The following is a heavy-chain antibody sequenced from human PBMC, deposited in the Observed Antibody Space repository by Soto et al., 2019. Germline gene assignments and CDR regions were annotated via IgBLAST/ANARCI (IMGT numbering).Heavy chain of an antibody. CDR3: ARATSYCGRTTCYPFDF. J-gene: IGHJ4*02. CDR1: GGSISSIDYY. D-gene: IGHD2-2*01. V-gene: IGHV4-30-4*01. CDR2: ISYTGTT. Sequence: SETLSLTCTVSGGSISSIDYYWSWVRQAPGKGLEWIGYISYTGTTSYNPSLESRLRMSIDRSRNQFSLQVTSVTAADTAVYYCARATSYCGRTTCYPFDFWGQGALVTVSS.